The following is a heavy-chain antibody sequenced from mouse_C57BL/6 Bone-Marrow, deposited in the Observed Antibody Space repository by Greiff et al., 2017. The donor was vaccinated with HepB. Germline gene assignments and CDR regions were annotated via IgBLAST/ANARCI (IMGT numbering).Heavy chain of an antibody. V-gene: IGHV5-2*01. D-gene: IGHD2-1*01. CDR2: INSDGGRT. CDR3: ARQELYGNYSWFAY. Sequence: DVHLVESGGGLVQPGESLKLSCESNEYEFPSHDMSWVRKTPEKRLELVAAINSDGGRTYYPDTMERRFIISRDNTKKTLYLQMSSLRSEDTALYYCARQELYGNYSWFAYWGQGTLVTVSA. CDR1: EYEFPSHD. J-gene: IGHJ3*01.